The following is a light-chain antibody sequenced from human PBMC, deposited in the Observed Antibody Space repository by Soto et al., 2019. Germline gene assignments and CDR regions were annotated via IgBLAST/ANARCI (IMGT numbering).Light chain of an antibody. J-gene: IGLJ2*01. CDR1: SGHSSYA. CDR3: QTWHTGGRVV. Sequence: QTVVTQSHSASASLGASVKLTCTLSSGHSSYAIAWHQQQPEKGPRYLMNLSSDGSHSKGDGIPDRFSGSSSGAERYLTISSLQTEDEADYYCQTWHTGGRVVFGGGTKVTVL. V-gene: IGLV4-69*01. CDR2: LSSDGSH.